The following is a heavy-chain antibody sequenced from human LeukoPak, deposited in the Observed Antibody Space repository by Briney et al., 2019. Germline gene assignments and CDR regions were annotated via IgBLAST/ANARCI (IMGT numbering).Heavy chain of an antibody. CDR2: IRSDANKK. CDR3: ARDQGAYYYGSVLDY. V-gene: IGHV3-30*02. CDR1: GFTFSTYG. Sequence: GSLRLSCSAAGFTFSTYGMQWVRQAPGKGLEGVTFIRSDANKKYYADSVKGRFAISRDTSKNTLYLQMNSLNAEDTAVYYCARDQGAYYYGSVLDYWGQGTLVTVSS. D-gene: IGHD3-10*01. J-gene: IGHJ4*02.